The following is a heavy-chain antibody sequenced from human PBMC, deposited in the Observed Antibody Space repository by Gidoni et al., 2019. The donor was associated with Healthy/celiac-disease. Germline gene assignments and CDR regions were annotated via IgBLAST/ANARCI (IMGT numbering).Heavy chain of an antibody. CDR3: AKFDYYDSSGYYY. CDR2: MSGSGGST. J-gene: IGHJ4*02. V-gene: IGHV3-23*01. CDR1: AFTFSSYA. D-gene: IGHD3-22*01. Sequence: EVQLLESGGGLVQPGGSLRLSCAASAFTFSSYAMSWVRHAPGKGLEWVSAMSGSGGSTYYAASVKGRFTISRDNSKNTLYLQMNSLRAEDTAVYYCAKFDYYDSSGYYYWGQGTLVTVSS.